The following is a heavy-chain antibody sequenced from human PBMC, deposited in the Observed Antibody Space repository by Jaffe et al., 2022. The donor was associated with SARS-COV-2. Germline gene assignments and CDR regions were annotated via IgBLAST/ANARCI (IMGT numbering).Heavy chain of an antibody. CDR3: AREGYYDILSGSGMDV. CDR1: GFFFHTYG. V-gene: IGHV3-33*01. CDR2: IWYDGNKK. D-gene: IGHD3-9*01. J-gene: IGHJ6*02. Sequence: QVQLVESGGGVVQPGRSLRLSCAASGFFFHTYGMHWVRQAPGKGLEWVAVIWYDGNKKYYADSVKGRFTISRDNSQNTLYLQMNSLRAEDTAVYYCAREGYYDILSGSGMDVWGQGTTVTVSS.